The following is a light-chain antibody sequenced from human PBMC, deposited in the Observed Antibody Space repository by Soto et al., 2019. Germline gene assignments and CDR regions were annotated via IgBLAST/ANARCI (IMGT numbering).Light chain of an antibody. CDR1: SSDVGSYNL. J-gene: IGLJ2*01. V-gene: IGLV2-23*02. CDR2: EVS. Sequence: QSALTQPASVSGSPGKSITISCTGTSSDVGSYNLVSWYQQHPGKAPKLMIYEVSKRPSGVSNRFSGSKSGNTASLTISGLQAEDEADYYCCSYAGSSTVVFGGGTKLTV. CDR3: CSYAGSSTVV.